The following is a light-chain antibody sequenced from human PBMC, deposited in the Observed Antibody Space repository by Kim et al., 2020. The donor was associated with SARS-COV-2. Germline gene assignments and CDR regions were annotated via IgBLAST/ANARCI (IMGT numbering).Light chain of an antibody. CDR2: EVS. Sequence: GQTVTSSWAGTSSDVGGCTYVAWYQQHPGKAPKHMIYEVSKRPSGVPDRFSGSKSGSTASLTVSGLQAEDEADYYCSSYAGSNNLVFGGGTQLTVL. J-gene: IGLJ2*01. CDR1: SSDVGGCTY. CDR3: SSYAGSNNLV. V-gene: IGLV2-8*01.